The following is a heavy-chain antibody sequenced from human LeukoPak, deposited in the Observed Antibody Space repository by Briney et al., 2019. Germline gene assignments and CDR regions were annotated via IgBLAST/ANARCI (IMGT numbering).Heavy chain of an antibody. J-gene: IGHJ4*02. CDR2: ISYDGSNK. Sequence: GGSLRLSCAASGFTFSSYGMSWVRQAPGKGLEWVAVISYDGSNKYYADSVKGRFTISRDNSKNTLYLQMNSLRAEDTAVYYCAKHESSRQEGDTPPLHWGQGTLVTVSS. CDR1: GFTFSSYG. V-gene: IGHV3-30*18. CDR3: AKHESSRQEGDTPPLH. D-gene: IGHD6-13*01.